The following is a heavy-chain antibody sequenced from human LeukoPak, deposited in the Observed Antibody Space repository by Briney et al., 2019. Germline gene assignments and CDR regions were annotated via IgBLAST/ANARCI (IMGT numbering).Heavy chain of an antibody. J-gene: IGHJ4*02. Sequence: GGSLRLSCAASGFTFSGYWMSWLRQAPGKGLAWVANVKQDGSEKYYVDSVKGRFTISRDNAKNSLFLQMNSLRAEDTAVYYCARYGSIAAAGTFDYWGQGTLVTVSS. CDR2: VKQDGSEK. CDR3: ARYGSIAAAGTFDY. CDR1: GFTFSGYW. V-gene: IGHV3-7*02. D-gene: IGHD6-13*01.